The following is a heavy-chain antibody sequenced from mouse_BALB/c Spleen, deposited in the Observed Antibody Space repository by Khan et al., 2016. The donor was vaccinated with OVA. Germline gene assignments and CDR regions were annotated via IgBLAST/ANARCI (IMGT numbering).Heavy chain of an antibody. CDR1: GFTFSTYG. CDR2: ISGYTSTL. V-gene: IGHV5-17*02. D-gene: IGHD1-1*01. Sequence: EVELVESGGGLVQPGGSRKLSCAASGFTFSTYGMHWVRQAPEKGLEWVAYISGYTSTLYYADTVTGRFTFSRDNPKNTLFLQMTSRMSEDTAKYCCATSYFYGYYFDYWGPGTTLTVSS. CDR3: ATSYFYGYYFDY. J-gene: IGHJ2*01.